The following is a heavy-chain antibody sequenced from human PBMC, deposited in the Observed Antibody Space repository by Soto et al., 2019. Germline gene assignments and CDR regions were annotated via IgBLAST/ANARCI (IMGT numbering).Heavy chain of an antibody. CDR2: IYHSGST. CDR1: GGSISSGGYX. D-gene: IGHD6-6*01. V-gene: IGHV4-30-2*01. J-gene: IGHJ4*02. Sequence: QLQLQESGSGLVKPSQTLSLTCAVSGGSISSGGYXWSWIRQPPGKGLEWIGYIYHSGSTYYNPSLKSRVTISVDRSKNQFSLKLSSVTAADTAVYYCARGXKGSSSIYYFDYWGQGTLVTVSS. CDR3: ARGXKGSSSIYYFDY.